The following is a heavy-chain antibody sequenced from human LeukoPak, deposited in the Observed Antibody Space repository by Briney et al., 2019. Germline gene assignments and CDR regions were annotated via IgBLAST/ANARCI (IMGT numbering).Heavy chain of an antibody. CDR3: AREGKLTPGWLSP. CDR1: GGSISSGSYY. D-gene: IGHD6-19*01. J-gene: IGHJ5*02. Sequence: SSETLSLTCTVSGGSISSGSYYWRWIRQPAGKGLEWIGRIYTSGSTNYNPSLKSRVTMAVDTSKSQFSLRLSSVTAADTAVYHCAREGKLTPGWLSPWGQGTLVTVSS. CDR2: IYTSGST. V-gene: IGHV4-61*02.